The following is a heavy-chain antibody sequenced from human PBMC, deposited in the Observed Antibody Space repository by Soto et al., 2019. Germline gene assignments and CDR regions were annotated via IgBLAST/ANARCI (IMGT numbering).Heavy chain of an antibody. CDR2: INSDGTKT. Sequence: EVHLVESGGTLVQPGGSLRLSCAASGFSFNTYWMHWVRQAPGKGLVWVSRINSDGTKTTYAASVKGRFTISRDNAKNTVYLQMNSLRAEDTAVYYCATVATNSYDWFDPWGQGTLVTVSS. D-gene: IGHD5-12*01. V-gene: IGHV3-74*01. J-gene: IGHJ5*02. CDR1: GFSFNTYW. CDR3: ATVATNSYDWFDP.